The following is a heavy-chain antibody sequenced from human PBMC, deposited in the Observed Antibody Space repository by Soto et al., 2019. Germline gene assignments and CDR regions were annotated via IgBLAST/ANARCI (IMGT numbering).Heavy chain of an antibody. CDR2: IYYSGST. J-gene: IGHJ4*02. CDR1: GGSISSSSYY. V-gene: IGHV4-39*01. CDR3: ARLLGYCSGGSCYASFDY. D-gene: IGHD2-15*01. Sequence: QLQLQESGPGLVKPSETLSLTCTVSGGSISSSSYYWGWIRQPPGKGLEWIGSIYYSGSTYYNPSLQSRVTISVATSKIQFSLRLSSVTAANTAVYYCARLLGYCSGGSCYASFDYWGQGTLVTVSS.